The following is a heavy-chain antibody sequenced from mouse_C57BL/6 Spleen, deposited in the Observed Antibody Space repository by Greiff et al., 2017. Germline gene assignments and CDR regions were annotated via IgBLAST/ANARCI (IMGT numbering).Heavy chain of an antibody. D-gene: IGHD2-3*01. CDR2: INPNNGGT. V-gene: IGHV1-18*01. CDR1: GYTFTDYN. CDR3: ARSICDGFDY. Sequence: EVQLQQSGPELVKPGASVKIPCKASGYTFTDYNMDWVKQSHGKSLEWIGDINPNNGGTIYNQKFKGKATLTVDKSSSTAYMELRSLTSEDTAVYYCARSICDGFDYWGQGTPLTVSA. J-gene: IGHJ2*01.